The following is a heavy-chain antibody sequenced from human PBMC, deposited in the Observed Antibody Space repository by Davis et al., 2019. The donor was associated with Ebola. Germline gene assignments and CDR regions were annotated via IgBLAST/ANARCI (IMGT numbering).Heavy chain of an antibody. CDR1: GFTFSSYG. D-gene: IGHD2-15*01. Sequence: PGGSLRLSCAASGFTFSSYGMHWVRQAPGKGLEWVAVISYDGSNKYYADSVKGRFTISRDNSKNTLYLQMNSLRAEDTAVYYCAKLWVVPPYYFDYWGQGTLVTVSS. CDR3: AKLWVVPPYYFDY. J-gene: IGHJ4*02. CDR2: ISYDGSNK. V-gene: IGHV3-30*18.